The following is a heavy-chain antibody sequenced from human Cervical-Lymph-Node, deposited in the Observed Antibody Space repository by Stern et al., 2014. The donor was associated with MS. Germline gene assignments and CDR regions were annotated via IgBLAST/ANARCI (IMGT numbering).Heavy chain of an antibody. Sequence: QVQLVQSGGEVKKPGASVKVSCKPSGYTFSTYGINWVRQVPGQGLEWMGWIAPFNGNTHYAQKFEGRITMTTDTSTTTAYLEVKSLRSDDTAMYYCARVGFEYWGQGSLVIVSS. CDR2: IAPFNGNT. CDR3: ARVGFEY. CDR1: GYTFSTYG. V-gene: IGHV1-18*01. J-gene: IGHJ4*02.